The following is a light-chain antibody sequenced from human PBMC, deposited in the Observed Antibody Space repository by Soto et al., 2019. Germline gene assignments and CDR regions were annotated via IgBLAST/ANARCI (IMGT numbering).Light chain of an antibody. CDR1: QSVSSH. Sequence: EIVMTQSPATLSLSPGERATLSCRASQSVSSHLAWYQQKLGQAPRVLIYGASTRATGIPARFTGSGSGTEFILTITSLQSEDSAVYYCQEYNTWPWTFGQGTKVDIK. CDR2: GAS. V-gene: IGKV3-15*01. CDR3: QEYNTWPWT. J-gene: IGKJ1*01.